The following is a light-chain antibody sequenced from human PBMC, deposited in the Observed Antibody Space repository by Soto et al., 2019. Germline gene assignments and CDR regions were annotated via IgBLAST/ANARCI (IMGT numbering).Light chain of an antibody. V-gene: IGKV1-5*03. CDR3: QQYSSYSPYT. Sequence: DILMTQSPSTLSASIGDRVTITCRASQTVYTWLAWYQQKPGTAPKLLIYEASTLHSGVPSRFSGSGSGTEFTLVISRLQPDDLATYYCQQYSSYSPYTFGQGTKVEI. CDR1: QTVYTW. CDR2: EAS. J-gene: IGKJ2*01.